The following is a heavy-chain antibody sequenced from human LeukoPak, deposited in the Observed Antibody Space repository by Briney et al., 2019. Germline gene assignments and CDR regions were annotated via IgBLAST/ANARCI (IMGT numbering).Heavy chain of an antibody. V-gene: IGHV1-2*02. CDR3: ARVGGDNGWFDP. D-gene: IGHD2-21*01. J-gene: IGHJ5*02. CDR2: INPNSGGT. CDR1: GYTFTGYY. Sequence: ASVKVSCKASGYTFTGYYMHWVRQAPGQGLEWMGWINPNSGGTNYAQRFQGRVTVTRDTSISTAYMEVSRLRSDDTAVYYCARVGGDNGWFDPWGQGTLVTVSS.